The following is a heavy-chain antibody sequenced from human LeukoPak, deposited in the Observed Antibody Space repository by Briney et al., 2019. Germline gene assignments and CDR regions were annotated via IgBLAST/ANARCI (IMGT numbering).Heavy chain of an antibody. Sequence: SETLSLTCAVYGGSFSGYYWSWIRQPPGKGLEWIGEINHSGSTNYNPSLKSRVTISVDTSKNQFSLKLSSVTAADTAVYYCARELGSTVTYNWFDPWGQGTLVTVSS. CDR3: ARELGSTVTYNWFDP. CDR1: GGSFSGYY. J-gene: IGHJ5*02. V-gene: IGHV4-34*01. D-gene: IGHD4-17*01. CDR2: INHSGST.